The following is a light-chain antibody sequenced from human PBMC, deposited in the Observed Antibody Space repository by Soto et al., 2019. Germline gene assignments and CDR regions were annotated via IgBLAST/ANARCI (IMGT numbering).Light chain of an antibody. Sequence: EIVLTQSPATLSLSPGERATLSCRASQSVTTRLAWYQQKPGQAPRLLISGASVRASGVPVRFSGSGSGTDFTLTISSLEPEDVSVYYCQQYSKSPITFGLGTRLEIK. CDR2: GAS. CDR1: QSVTTR. V-gene: IGKV3-20*01. CDR3: QQYSKSPIT. J-gene: IGKJ5*01.